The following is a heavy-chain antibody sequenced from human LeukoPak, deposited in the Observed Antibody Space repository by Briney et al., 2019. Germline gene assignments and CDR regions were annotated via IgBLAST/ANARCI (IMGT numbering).Heavy chain of an antibody. V-gene: IGHV4-34*01. Sequence: SETLSLTCAVYGGSFSGYYWSWICQPPGKGLEWIGEINHSGSTNYNPSLKSRVTISVDTSKNQFSLKLSSVTAADTAVYYCARAYSSSWYRSFRFDYWGQGTLVTVSS. CDR1: GGSFSGYY. CDR2: INHSGST. J-gene: IGHJ4*02. CDR3: ARAYSSSWYRSFRFDY. D-gene: IGHD6-13*01.